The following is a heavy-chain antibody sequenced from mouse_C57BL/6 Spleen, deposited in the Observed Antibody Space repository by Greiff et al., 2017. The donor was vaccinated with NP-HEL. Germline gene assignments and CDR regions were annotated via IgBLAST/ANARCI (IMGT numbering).Heavy chain of an antibody. V-gene: IGHV1-18*01. CDR2: INPNNGGT. CDR1: GSTFTDYN. J-gene: IGHJ2*01. CDR3: ARGNYAYFDY. D-gene: IGHD2-4*01. Sequence: EVQLQQSGPELVKPGASVKIPCKASGSTFTDYNMDWVKQSQGKSLDGIGDINPNNGGTIYNQKFKGKATLTVDKSSSTAYMELRSLTSEDTAVYYCARGNYAYFDYWGQGTTLTVSS.